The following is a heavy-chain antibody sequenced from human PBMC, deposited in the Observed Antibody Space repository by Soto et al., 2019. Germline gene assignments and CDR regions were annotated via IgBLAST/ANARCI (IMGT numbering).Heavy chain of an antibody. CDR1: GGSIDSGAYY. CDR3: ARVNQRGYAYGVDS. Sequence: QVQLQESGPGLVKPSQTLSLTCTVSGGSIDSGAYYWSWIRQHPGKGLEWIGYIYYSGSTYYNPSLKSRLTISIDTSKTHFSRKLSSVTAADTAVYYCARVNQRGYAYGVDSWGQGTLVTVSS. D-gene: IGHD5-18*01. CDR2: IYYSGST. J-gene: IGHJ4*02. V-gene: IGHV4-31*03.